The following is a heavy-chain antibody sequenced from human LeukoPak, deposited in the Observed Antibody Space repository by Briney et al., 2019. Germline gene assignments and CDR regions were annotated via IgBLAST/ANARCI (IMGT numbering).Heavy chain of an antibody. CDR3: ASPKEDSDYYFDY. J-gene: IGHJ4*02. D-gene: IGHD4-11*01. CDR1: GGTFRNYA. V-gene: IGHV1-69*13. CDR2: LIPLFGRA. Sequence: SVKVSCEASGGTFRNYAISWVRQAPGQGLEWMGGLIPLFGRAEYAQRFQGRVTITADESTNTAYMEVSSLTSEDTAVYYCASPKEDSDYYFDYWGQGTLVTVSS.